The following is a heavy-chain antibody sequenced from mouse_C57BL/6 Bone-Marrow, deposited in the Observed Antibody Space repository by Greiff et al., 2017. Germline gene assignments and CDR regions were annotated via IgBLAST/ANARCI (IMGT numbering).Heavy chain of an antibody. J-gene: IGHJ1*03. CDR2: IDPSDSYT. V-gene: IGHV1-50*01. CDR1: GYTFTSYW. D-gene: IGHD1-1*01. Sequence: QVQLQQPGAELVKPGASVKLSCKASGYTFTSYWMQWVKQRPGQGLEWIGEIDPSDSYTNYNQKFKGKATLTVDTSSSTAYMQLSSLTSEDAAVDYCARPFSDGSSPYWYLDVWGTGTTVTVSS. CDR3: ARPFSDGSSPYWYLDV.